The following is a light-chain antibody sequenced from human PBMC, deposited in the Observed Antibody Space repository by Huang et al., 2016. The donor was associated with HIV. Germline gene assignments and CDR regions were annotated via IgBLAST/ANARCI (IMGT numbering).Light chain of an antibody. CDR1: HRLPFSQGSSY. CDR2: SGS. CDR3: MQGLQTPIT. Sequence: DIVMTQSPLSLPVTPGEPASISCRSSHRLPFSQGSSYLDWYQQNPGQAPSLLIYSGSYRASGVPDRFSGSGSGTDFTLKISRVEAEDVGVYYCMQGLQTPITFGQGTRLEIK. V-gene: IGKV2-28*01. J-gene: IGKJ5*01.